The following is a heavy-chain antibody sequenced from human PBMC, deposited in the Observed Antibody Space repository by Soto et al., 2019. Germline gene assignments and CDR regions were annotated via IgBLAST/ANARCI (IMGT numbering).Heavy chain of an antibody. Sequence: PGGSLRLSCAASGFTFSSYAMSWVRQAPGKGLEWVSAISGSGGSTYYADSVKGRFTISRDNSKNTLYLQMNSLRAEDTAVYYCALRTDCSCTSCYGTFDIWGQGTMVTVSS. CDR2: ISGSGGST. J-gene: IGHJ3*02. V-gene: IGHV3-23*01. CDR1: GFTFSSYA. CDR3: ALRTDCSCTSCYGTFDI. D-gene: IGHD2-2*01.